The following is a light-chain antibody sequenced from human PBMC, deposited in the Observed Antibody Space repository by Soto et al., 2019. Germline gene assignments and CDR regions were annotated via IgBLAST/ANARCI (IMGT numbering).Light chain of an antibody. CDR1: SSDVGGYNY. J-gene: IGLJ1*01. CDR3: SSYTSSSTQV. CDR2: EVS. Sequence: QSVLTQPASVSGSPGQSNTISCTGTSSDVGGYNYVSWYQHHPGKAPKLMIYEVSNRPSGVSNRFSGSKSGNTASLTISGLQAEDEADYYCSSYTSSSTQVFGTGTKLTVL. V-gene: IGLV2-14*01.